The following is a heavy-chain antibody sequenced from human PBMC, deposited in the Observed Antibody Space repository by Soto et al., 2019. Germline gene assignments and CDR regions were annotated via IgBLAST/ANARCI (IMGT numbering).Heavy chain of an antibody. Sequence: GGSLRLSCAASGFTFSSYAMHWVRQAPGKGLEWVAVISYDGSNKYYADSVKGRSTISRDNSKNTLYLQMNSLRAEDTAVYYCAREYSSSPYYGMDVWGQGTTVTVSS. CDR2: ISYDGSNK. CDR3: AREYSSSPYYGMDV. V-gene: IGHV3-30-3*01. D-gene: IGHD6-6*01. CDR1: GFTFSSYA. J-gene: IGHJ6*02.